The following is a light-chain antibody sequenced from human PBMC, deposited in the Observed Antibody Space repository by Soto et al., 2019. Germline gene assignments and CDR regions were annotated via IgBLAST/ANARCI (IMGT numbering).Light chain of an antibody. Sequence: DLQMTQSPSSVSASVGDRVTITCRASQGISDWLAWYQQKPGKAPKLLFYATSSLQSGVPSRFSGSGSGTDFTLTISSLQPEDFATYYCQQATSFPFTFGPGTKVDIK. J-gene: IGKJ3*01. CDR1: QGISDW. V-gene: IGKV1-12*01. CDR2: ATS. CDR3: QQATSFPFT.